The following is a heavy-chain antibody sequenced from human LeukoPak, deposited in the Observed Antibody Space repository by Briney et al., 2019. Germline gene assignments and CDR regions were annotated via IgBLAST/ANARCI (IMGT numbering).Heavy chain of an antibody. Sequence: PSGTLSLTCAVSGGSISSREWWRCVRRPPGKGLEWIGEIYHIGSTNCNPSLKSRVTISVDTSKNQFSLKLSSVTAADTAVYYCARARPGYCSSTSCYGKEWFDPWGQGTLVTVSS. CDR3: ARARPGYCSSTSCYGKEWFDP. CDR2: IYHIGST. V-gene: IGHV4-4*02. CDR1: GGSISSREW. D-gene: IGHD2-2*01. J-gene: IGHJ5*02.